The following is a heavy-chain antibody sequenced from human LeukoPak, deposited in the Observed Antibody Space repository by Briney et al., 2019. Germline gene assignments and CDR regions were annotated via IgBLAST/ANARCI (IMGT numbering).Heavy chain of an antibody. V-gene: IGHV4-59*08. CDR2: IYYSGST. D-gene: IGHD1-26*01. Sequence: SETLSLTCTVSGGSISSYYWSWIRQPPGKGLEWIGYIYYSGSTNYNPSLKSRVTISVDTSKNQFSLKLSSVTAADTAVYYCARVSGSYYSGFDPWGQGTLVTVSS. CDR3: ARVSGSYYSGFDP. J-gene: IGHJ5*02. CDR1: GGSISSYY.